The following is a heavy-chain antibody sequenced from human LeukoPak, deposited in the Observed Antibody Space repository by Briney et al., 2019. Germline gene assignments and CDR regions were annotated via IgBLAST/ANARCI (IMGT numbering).Heavy chain of an antibody. CDR3: AIGTSGWYWCFDY. D-gene: IGHD6-19*01. V-gene: IGHV1-69*04. CDR2: IIPILGIA. CDR1: GGTVTSYA. J-gene: IGHJ4*02. Sequence: ASVKVSCKASGGTVTSYAISWGGQAPGQGLEWMGRIIPILGIANDAQKFQGRVTITADKSTSTAYMELSSLRSEDTAVYYCAIGTSGWYWCFDYWGQGTLVTVSS.